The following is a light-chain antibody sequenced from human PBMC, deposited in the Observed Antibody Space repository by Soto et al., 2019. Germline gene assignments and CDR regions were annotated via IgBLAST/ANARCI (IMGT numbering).Light chain of an antibody. CDR1: SSDVGSGSHNL. V-gene: IGLV2-23*01. J-gene: IGLJ1*01. CDR2: EGT. CDR3: CSYAGSFTYV. Sequence: QSVLTQPASVSGSPGQSITISCTGTSSDVGSGSHNLVSWYQQRPGKAPKVMIYEGTKRPSGVSNRFSGSKSGNTASLTISGLQAEDEADYYCCSYAGSFTYVFETGTELTVL.